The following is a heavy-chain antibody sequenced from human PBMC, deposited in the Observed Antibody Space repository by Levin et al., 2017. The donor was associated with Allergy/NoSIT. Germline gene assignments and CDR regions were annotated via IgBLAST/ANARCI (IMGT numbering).Heavy chain of an antibody. D-gene: IGHD1-26*01. CDR2: INAGNGNT. J-gene: IGHJ3*02. CDR3: ARVRGSYWGADAFDI. CDR1: GYTFTSYA. Sequence: ASVKVSCKASGYTFTSYAMHWVRQAPGQRLEWMGWINAGNGNTKYSQKFQGRVTITRDTSASTAYMELSSLRSEDTAVYYCARVRGSYWGADAFDIWGQGTMVTVSS. V-gene: IGHV1-3*01.